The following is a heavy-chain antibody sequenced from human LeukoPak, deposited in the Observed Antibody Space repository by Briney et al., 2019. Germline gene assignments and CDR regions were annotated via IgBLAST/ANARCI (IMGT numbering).Heavy chain of an antibody. J-gene: IGHJ6*03. Sequence: ASVKVSCKASGYTFTRYYMHWVRQAPGQGLEWMGIINPSGGGTSYAQQFQGRVTMTRDTSTSTVYMELSSLRSEDTAVYYCARDGYYYGSGSYYYYMDVWGRGTTVTVSS. D-gene: IGHD3-10*01. CDR2: INPSGGGT. CDR3: ARDGYYYGSGSYYYYMDV. CDR1: GYTFTRYY. V-gene: IGHV1-46*01.